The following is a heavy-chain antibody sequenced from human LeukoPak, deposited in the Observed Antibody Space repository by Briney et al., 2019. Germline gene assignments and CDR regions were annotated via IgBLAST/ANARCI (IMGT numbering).Heavy chain of an antibody. D-gene: IGHD6-19*01. CDR2: ISSSGSTI. Sequence: PGGSLRLSCEASGFTFSAYAMNWVRQAPGKGLEWVSYISSSGSTIYYADSVKGRFTISRDNAKNSLYLQMNSLRAEDTAVYYCARVMGWYAVDYWGQGTLVTVSS. V-gene: IGHV3-48*03. CDR3: ARVMGWYAVDY. J-gene: IGHJ4*02. CDR1: GFTFSAYA.